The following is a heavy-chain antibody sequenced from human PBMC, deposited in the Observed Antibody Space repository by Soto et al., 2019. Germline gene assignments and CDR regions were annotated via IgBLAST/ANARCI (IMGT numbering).Heavy chain of an antibody. CDR3: ARGNHRWLQLWYFDL. V-gene: IGHV1-69*12. CDR1: GGTFSNYP. Sequence: QVQLVQSGAEVKKPGSSVKVSCKASGGTFSNYPISWVRQAPGQGLEWMGGIIPIFGTVNYAQKFQGRVTITADDSTSTAYMELSSLRSEDTDVYYCARGNHRWLQLWYFDLWGRGTLVTVSS. J-gene: IGHJ2*01. CDR2: IIPIFGTV. D-gene: IGHD5-12*01.